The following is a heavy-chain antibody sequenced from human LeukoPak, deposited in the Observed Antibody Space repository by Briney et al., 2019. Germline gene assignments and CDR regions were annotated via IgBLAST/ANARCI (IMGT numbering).Heavy chain of an antibody. V-gene: IGHV3-33*01. J-gene: IGHJ6*02. CDR2: TWYDGSNK. D-gene: IGHD6-13*01. CDR3: ARERQPAHYSMDV. CDR1: GFSFSTYG. Sequence: GGSLRLSCAASGFSFSTYGMHWFRQAPGKGLDWVAVTWYDGSNKNYADSVKARFPISRAISKNTPYLQMNSLRPENTAGYYCARERQPAHYSMDVWGQGTTVTVSS.